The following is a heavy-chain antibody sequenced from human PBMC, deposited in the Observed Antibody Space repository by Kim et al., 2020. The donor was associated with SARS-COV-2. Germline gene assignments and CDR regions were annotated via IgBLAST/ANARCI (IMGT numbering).Heavy chain of an antibody. CDR2: ISTSSNYI. D-gene: IGHD3-16*01. J-gene: IGHJ6*02. Sequence: GGSLRLSCAASGFTFSSYNMNWVRQAPGKGLEWVSSISTSSNYIYYADSMKGRFTVSRDNAKDSLYLQMNSLRAEDTAVYYCARDPMGGFYYGMDVWGQG. CDR3: ARDPMGGFYYGMDV. CDR1: GFTFSSYN. V-gene: IGHV3-21*01.